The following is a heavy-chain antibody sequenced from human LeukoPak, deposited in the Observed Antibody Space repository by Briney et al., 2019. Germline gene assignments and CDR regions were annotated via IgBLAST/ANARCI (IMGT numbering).Heavy chain of an antibody. CDR1: GGSISSYY. J-gene: IGHJ6*03. Sequence: SETLSLTCTVSGGSISSYYWSWIRQPAGKGLEWIGRIYTSGSTNYNPSLKSRVTISVDTSKNQFSLKLSSVTAADTAVYYCARVLQAYNWNYGGSYYYYMDVWGKGTTVTVSS. CDR3: ARVLQAYNWNYGGSYYYYMDV. D-gene: IGHD1-7*01. CDR2: IYTSGST. V-gene: IGHV4-4*07.